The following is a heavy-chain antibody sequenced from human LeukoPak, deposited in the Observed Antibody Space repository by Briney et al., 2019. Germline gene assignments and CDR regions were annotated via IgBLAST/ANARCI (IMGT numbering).Heavy chain of an antibody. J-gene: IGHJ4*02. CDR1: GYTFTGYY. CDR3: AREALTYDFDY. CDR2: INPNSGGT. V-gene: IGHV1-2*06. Sequence: ASVKVSCKASGYTFTGYYIHWVRQAPGQGLEWMGRINPNSGGTSYAQKFQGRVTMTRDTSTSTADMELSRLQSDDTAVYYCAREALTYDFDYWGQGTLVTVSS. D-gene: IGHD2-21*01.